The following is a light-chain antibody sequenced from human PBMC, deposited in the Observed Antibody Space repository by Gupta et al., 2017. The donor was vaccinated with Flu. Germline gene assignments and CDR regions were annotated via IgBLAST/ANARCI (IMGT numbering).Light chain of an antibody. J-gene: IGLJ3*02. Sequence: QPALTQPASVSGSPGQSITISCIAPSSDLGNYDLVSWYQQHPGKAPKLILYEVNKRPPGVSTRFSGLRSANTASLTISGLQAEDEADYRCGSYAGSSVWVFGGGTKLTVL. CDR1: SSDLGNYDL. CDR2: EVN. V-gene: IGLV2-23*02. CDR3: GSYAGSSVWV.